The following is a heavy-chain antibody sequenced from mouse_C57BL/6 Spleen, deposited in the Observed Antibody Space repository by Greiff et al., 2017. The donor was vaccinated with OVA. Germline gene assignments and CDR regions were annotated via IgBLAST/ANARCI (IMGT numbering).Heavy chain of an antibody. J-gene: IGHJ4*01. Sequence: QVQLQQPGAELVRPGSSVKLSCKASGYTFTSYWMDWVKQRPGQGLEWIGNIYPSDSETHYNQKFKDKATLTVDKSSSTAYMQLSSLTSEDSAVYYCARASIYYGYVDYAMDYWGQGTSVTVSS. CDR2: IYPSDSET. CDR3: ARASIYYGYVDYAMDY. V-gene: IGHV1-61*01. CDR1: GYTFTSYW. D-gene: IGHD2-2*01.